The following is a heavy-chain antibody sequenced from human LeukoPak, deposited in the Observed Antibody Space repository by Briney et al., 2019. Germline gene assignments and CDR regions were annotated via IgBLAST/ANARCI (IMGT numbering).Heavy chain of an antibody. CDR3: ASGEVVPAAGYYYYGMDV. J-gene: IGHJ6*02. CDR1: GGTLSSYA. D-gene: IGHD2-2*01. CDR2: IIPIFGTA. Sequence: SVKVSCKASGGTLSSYAISWVRQAPGQGLEWMGGIIPIFGTANYAQKFQGRVTITADESTSTAYMELSSLRSEDTAVYYCASGEVVPAAGYYYYGMDVWGQGTTVTVSS. V-gene: IGHV1-69*13.